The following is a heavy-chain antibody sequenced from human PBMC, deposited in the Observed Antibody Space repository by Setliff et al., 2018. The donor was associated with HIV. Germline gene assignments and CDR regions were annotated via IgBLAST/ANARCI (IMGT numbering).Heavy chain of an antibody. CDR1: GGSINSTSYC. J-gene: IGHJ4*02. CDR2: ISYSGDT. V-gene: IGHV4-39*07. CDR3: ARAPYYDYRGLAVYYFDY. D-gene: IGHD3-22*01. Sequence: PSETLSLTCIVSGGSINSTSYCWGWIRQPPGQGLEWIGSISYSGDTFYNTSLKTRITISVDTSKNHLSLKVSSLTAADTAVYYCARAPYYDYRGLAVYYFDYWGQGTLVTVSS.